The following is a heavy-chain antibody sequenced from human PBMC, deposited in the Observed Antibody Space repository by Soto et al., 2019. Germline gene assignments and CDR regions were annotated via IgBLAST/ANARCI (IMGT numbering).Heavy chain of an antibody. J-gene: IGHJ4*02. V-gene: IGHV3-30*18. Sequence: QVQLVESGGGVVQPGRSLRLSCAASGFTFSSYGMHWVRQAPGKGLEWVAVISYDGSKKYYADSVKGRFTISRDNSKNTLYLQMNSLRAEDTAVYYCAKLTYWGQGTLVTVSS. D-gene: IGHD2-21*02. CDR1: GFTFSSYG. CDR2: ISYDGSKK. CDR3: AKLTY.